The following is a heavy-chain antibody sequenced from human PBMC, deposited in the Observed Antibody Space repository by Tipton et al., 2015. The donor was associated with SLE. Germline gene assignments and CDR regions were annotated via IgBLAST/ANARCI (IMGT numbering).Heavy chain of an antibody. CDR3: AREWVTMVQGVQGGMDV. CDR2: IYYSGST. Sequence: LRLSCTVSGGSISSGGYYWSWIRQHPGKGLEWIGYIYYSGSTYYNPSLKSRVTISVDTSKNQFSLKLSSVTAADTAVYYCAREWVTMVQGVQGGMDVWGQGTTVTVSS. V-gene: IGHV4-31*02. CDR1: GGSISSGGYY. D-gene: IGHD3-10*01. J-gene: IGHJ6*02.